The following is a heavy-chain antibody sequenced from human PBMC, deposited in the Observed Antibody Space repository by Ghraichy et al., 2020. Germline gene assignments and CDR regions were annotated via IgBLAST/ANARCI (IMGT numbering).Heavy chain of an antibody. D-gene: IGHD3-22*01. CDR2: IGTSGSTV. V-gene: IGHV3-48*02. CDR1: GFTFSAYT. Sequence: GGSLRLSCEASGFTFSAYTMNWVRQAPGKGLDWISHIGTSGSTVYSESVKGRFTISRDNAKNLLYLQMDSLRDEDTAVYYCASQYYDNSHLAYWGQGTLVTVSS. J-gene: IGHJ4*02. CDR3: ASQYYDNSHLAY.